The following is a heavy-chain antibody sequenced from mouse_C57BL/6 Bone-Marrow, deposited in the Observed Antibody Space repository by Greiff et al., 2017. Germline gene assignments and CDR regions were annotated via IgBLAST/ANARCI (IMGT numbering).Heavy chain of an antibody. D-gene: IGHD2-4*01. Sequence: QVQLKESGPELVKPGASVKLSCKASGYTFTSYDINWVKQRPGQGLEWIGWIYPRDGSTKYNEKFKGKATLTVDTSSSTAYMELHSLTSEDSAVYFCAREGEITTLYYYAMDYWGQGTSVTVSS. CDR2: IYPRDGST. CDR3: AREGEITTLYYYAMDY. J-gene: IGHJ4*01. CDR1: GYTFTSYD. V-gene: IGHV1-85*01.